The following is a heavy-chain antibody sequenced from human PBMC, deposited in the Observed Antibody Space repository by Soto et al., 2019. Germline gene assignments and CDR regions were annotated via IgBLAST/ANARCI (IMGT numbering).Heavy chain of an antibody. CDR2: IYWDDDK. J-gene: IGHJ4*02. CDR1: GFSLTTSRMG. D-gene: IGHD1-1*01. CDR3: AHRAGLSGNWHGGYFDF. Sequence: QITLEESGPTWVKPTQTLTLTCTFSGFSLTTSRMGVGWLRQSPGKALERLALIYWDDDKRYSPSLRSRLTITKXXSXAXXVITLTNVDPVDTATYYFAHRAGLSGNWHGGYFDFWGQGVLVTVCS. V-gene: IGHV2-5*02.